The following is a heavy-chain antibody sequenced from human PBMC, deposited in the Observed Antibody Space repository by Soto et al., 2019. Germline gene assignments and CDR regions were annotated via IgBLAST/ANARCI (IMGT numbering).Heavy chain of an antibody. J-gene: IGHJ6*02. CDR3: ARGAAGSGSYYARESYGMDV. Sequence: QVQLVQSGAEVKKPGASVKVSCKASGYTFTSYAMHWVRQAPGQRLEWMGWINAGNGNTKYSQKFQGRVTITRDTSASTAYMELSSLRSEDTAVYYCARGAAGSGSYYARESYGMDVWGQGTTVTVSS. D-gene: IGHD1-26*01. CDR1: GYTFTSYA. CDR2: INAGNGNT. V-gene: IGHV1-3*01.